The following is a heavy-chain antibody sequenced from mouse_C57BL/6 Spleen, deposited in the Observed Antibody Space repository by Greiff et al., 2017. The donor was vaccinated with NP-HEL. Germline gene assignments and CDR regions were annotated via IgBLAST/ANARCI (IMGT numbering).Heavy chain of an antibody. Sequence: QVQLQQPGAELVMPGASVKLSCKASGYTFTSYWMHWVQQRPGQGLEWIGEIDPSDSYTNYNQKFKGKSTLTVDKSSSTAYMQLSSLTSEDAAVYYCAGRRDWAYFDYWGQGTTLTVSS. V-gene: IGHV1-69*01. D-gene: IGHD4-1*01. CDR3: AGRRDWAYFDY. CDR1: GYTFTSYW. CDR2: IDPSDSYT. J-gene: IGHJ2*01.